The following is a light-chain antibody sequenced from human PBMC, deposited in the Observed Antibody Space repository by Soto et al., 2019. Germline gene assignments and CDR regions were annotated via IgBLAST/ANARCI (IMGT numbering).Light chain of an antibody. CDR3: AAWDDSLNGHV. Sequence: QSVLTQPPSASGTPGQRVTISCSGGSSNIGTNAVNWYQQLPGTAPKLLIYNNNQRPSGVPDRFSGSKSVTSASLAISGLRSEDEADYYCAAWDDSLNGHVFGTGTKVTVL. V-gene: IGLV1-44*01. CDR2: NNN. CDR1: SSNIGTNA. J-gene: IGLJ1*01.